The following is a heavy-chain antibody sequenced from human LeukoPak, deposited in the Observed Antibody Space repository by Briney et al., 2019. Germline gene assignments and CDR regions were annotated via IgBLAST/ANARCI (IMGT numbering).Heavy chain of an antibody. V-gene: IGHV1-8*01. D-gene: IGHD3-22*01. Sequence: GASVKVSCKASGYTFTSYDINWVRQATGRGLEWMGWMNPNSGNTGYAQKFQGRVTMTRNTSISTAYMELSSLRSEDTAVYYCARGRNPYYYDSSGYYSAFWGQGTLVTVSS. CDR1: GYTFTSYD. CDR2: MNPNSGNT. J-gene: IGHJ4*02. CDR3: ARGRNPYYYDSSGYYSAF.